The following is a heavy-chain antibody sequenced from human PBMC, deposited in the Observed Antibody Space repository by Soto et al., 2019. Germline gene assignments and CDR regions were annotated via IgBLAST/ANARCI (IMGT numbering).Heavy chain of an antibody. CDR1: GGSISSYY. V-gene: IGHV4-59*08. J-gene: IGHJ4*02. CDR3: ARRHYDILTGQYYFDY. CDR2: IYYSGST. D-gene: IGHD3-9*01. Sequence: SETLSLTCTVSGGSISSYYWSWIRQPPGKGLEWIGYIYYSGSTNYNPSLKSRVTISVDTSKNQFSLKLSSVTAADTAVYYCARRHYDILTGQYYFDYWGQGTLVTVSS.